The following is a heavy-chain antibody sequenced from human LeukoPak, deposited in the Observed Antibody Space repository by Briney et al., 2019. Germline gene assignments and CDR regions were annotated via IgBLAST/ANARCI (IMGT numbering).Heavy chain of an antibody. J-gene: IGHJ4*02. CDR2: IYHSGST. D-gene: IGHD3-10*01. CDR3: ASTQKQRTAMVRGVVDY. CDR1: GGSISSSSYY. Sequence: SETLSLTCTVSGGSISSSSYYWGWIRQPPGKGLEWIGSIYHSGSTYYNPSLKSRVTISVDTSKNQFSLKLSSVTAADTAVYYCASTQKQRTAMVRGVVDYWGQGTLVTVSS. V-gene: IGHV4-39*07.